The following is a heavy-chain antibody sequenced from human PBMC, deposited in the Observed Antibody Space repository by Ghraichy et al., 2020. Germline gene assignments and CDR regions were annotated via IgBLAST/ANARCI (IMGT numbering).Heavy chain of an antibody. CDR2: ISNTGSTI. CDR1: GFTFSSYS. Sequence: GGSLRLSCAASGFTFSSYSMNWVRQAPGKGLEWVSYISNTGSTIYYVDSVKGRFTISRDNAKNSLYLQMNSLRDEDTAVYYCARELGSIGYCSSATCSLDYWGQGTLVTVYS. J-gene: IGHJ4*02. V-gene: IGHV3-48*02. CDR3: ARELGSIGYCSSATCSLDY. D-gene: IGHD2-2*01.